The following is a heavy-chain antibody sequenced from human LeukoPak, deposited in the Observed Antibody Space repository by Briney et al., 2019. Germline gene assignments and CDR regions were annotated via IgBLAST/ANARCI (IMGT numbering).Heavy chain of an antibody. D-gene: IGHD1-26*01. CDR1: GYSISSGYY. J-gene: IGHJ4*01. CDR2: IYHSGST. Sequence: PSETLSLTCAVSGYSISSGYYWGWIRQPPGKGLEWIGSIYHSGSTYYNPSLKSRVTISVDTSKNQFSPKLSSVTAADTAVYYCARRQVGATTGIDYWGQGTLVTVSS. V-gene: IGHV4-38-2*01. CDR3: ARRQVGATTGIDY.